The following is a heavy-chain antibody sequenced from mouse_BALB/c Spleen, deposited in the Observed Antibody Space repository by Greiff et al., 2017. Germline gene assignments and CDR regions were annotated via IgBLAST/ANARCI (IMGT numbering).Heavy chain of an antibody. CDR3: ASRTARATVGYYAMDY. CDR2: ISSGGSYT. V-gene: IGHV5-9-4*01. CDR1: GFTFSSYA. Sequence: EVHLVESGGGLVKPGGSLKLSCAASGFTFSSYAMSWVRQSPEKRLEWVAEISSGGSYTYYPDTVTGRFTISRDNAKNTLYLEMSSLRSEDTAMYYCASRTARATVGYYAMDYWGQGTSVTVSS. J-gene: IGHJ4*01. D-gene: IGHD3-2*01.